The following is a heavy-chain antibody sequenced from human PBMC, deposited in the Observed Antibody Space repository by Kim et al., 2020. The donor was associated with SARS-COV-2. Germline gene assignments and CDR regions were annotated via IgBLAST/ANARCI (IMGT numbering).Heavy chain of an antibody. CDR2: ISGGGTS. D-gene: IGHD3-10*01. Sequence: GGSLRLSCAVSGFTVSTNYMSWARQAPGKGLEWVSLISGGGTSYYTDSVKGRFTISRDSSKNMFYLQMNSLRVEDTAVYYCASRVRSGYYYGMDAWGQGTTVTVSS. CDR1: GFTVSTNY. CDR3: ASRVRSGYYYGMDA. V-gene: IGHV3-66*01. J-gene: IGHJ6*02.